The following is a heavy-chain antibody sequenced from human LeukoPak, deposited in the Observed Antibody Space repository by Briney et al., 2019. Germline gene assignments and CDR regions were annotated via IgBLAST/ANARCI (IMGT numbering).Heavy chain of an antibody. CDR1: GFTFSSYA. Sequence: PGGSLRLSCAASGFTFSSYAMSWVRQAPGKGLEWVSAISGSGGSTYYADSVKGRFTISRDNAKNSLYLQMNSLRAEDTAVYYCARVADFWSGYYRNYMDVWGKGTTVTVSS. V-gene: IGHV3-23*01. CDR3: ARVADFWSGYYRNYMDV. J-gene: IGHJ6*03. D-gene: IGHD3-3*01. CDR2: ISGSGGST.